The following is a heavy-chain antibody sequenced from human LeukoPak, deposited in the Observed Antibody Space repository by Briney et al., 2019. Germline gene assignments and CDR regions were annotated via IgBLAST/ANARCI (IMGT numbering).Heavy chain of an antibody. V-gene: IGHV3-23*01. CDR2: ITGSGGNR. D-gene: IGHD6-13*01. CDR3: AKAASSSWPSYYYGMDV. Sequence: GGSLRLSCAASGFIFSSYSMSWVRQAPGKGLEWVSDITGSGGNRYYADSVKGRFTISKDNSKNTVYLQMSSLRVDDTAVYYCAKAASSSWPSYYYGMDVWGQGTTVTVSS. CDR1: GFIFSSYS. J-gene: IGHJ6*02.